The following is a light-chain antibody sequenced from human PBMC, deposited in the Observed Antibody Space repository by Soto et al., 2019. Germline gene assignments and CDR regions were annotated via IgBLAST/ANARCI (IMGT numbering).Light chain of an antibody. Sequence: EMVLTQSPGTVSLSPGETATLSCRASQTVSSGYLAWYEQKPGQAPRLLIYGTTSRATGVPVRFSGGGSGTAFPLTISGRWPEDSALYSCQQYGRSPPTFGGGTKVEIK. CDR3: QQYGRSPPT. CDR2: GTT. CDR1: QTVSSGY. J-gene: IGKJ4*01. V-gene: IGKV3-20*01.